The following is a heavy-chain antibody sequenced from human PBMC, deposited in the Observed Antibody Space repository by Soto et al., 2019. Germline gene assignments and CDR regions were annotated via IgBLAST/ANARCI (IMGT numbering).Heavy chain of an antibody. V-gene: IGHV4-59*01. CDR1: GGSMSSYY. CDR2: IYYTGST. D-gene: IGHD6-13*01. Sequence: SETLSLTCTVSGGSMSSYYWSWIRQPPGKGLEWIGYIYYTGSTSYNPSLKSRVTISVDTSKNQFSLKLSSVTAADTAVYYCARGSSDWSNYFDYWGQGSPVTGS. J-gene: IGHJ4*02. CDR3: ARGSSDWSNYFDY.